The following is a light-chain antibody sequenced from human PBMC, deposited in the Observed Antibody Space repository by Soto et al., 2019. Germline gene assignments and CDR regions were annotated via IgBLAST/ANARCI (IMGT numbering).Light chain of an antibody. CDR1: SSNLGAGYD. CDR2: GNR. Sequence: QSALTQPPSVSGAPGQRVTISCTGNSSNLGAGYDVHWYQQLPGAAPKLVIFGNRNRPSGVTERVSCSKSGTSASLAITGLQAEDEADYDCQAYDYRLTASVFGGGTKRTVL. CDR3: QAYDYRLTASV. J-gene: IGLJ3*02. V-gene: IGLV1-40*01.